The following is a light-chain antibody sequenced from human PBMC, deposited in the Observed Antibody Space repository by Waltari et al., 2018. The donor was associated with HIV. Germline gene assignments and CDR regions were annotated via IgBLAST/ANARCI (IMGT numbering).Light chain of an antibody. CDR1: RIGSKS. CDR3: QVWEITDDHVV. J-gene: IGLJ2*01. CDR2: DDS. V-gene: IGLV3-21*02. Sequence: SYVLTQPPSVSVAPGQTARITCGGSRIGSKSVHWYQQKPGQAPVLVVQDDSDRPSRIPERFSGANSGDTATLAISKVEVGDEADYYCQVWEITDDHVVFGGGTKLTVL.